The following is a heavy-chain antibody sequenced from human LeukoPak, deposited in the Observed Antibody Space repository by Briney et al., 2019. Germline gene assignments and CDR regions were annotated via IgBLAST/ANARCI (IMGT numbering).Heavy chain of an antibody. J-gene: IGHJ5*02. CDR2: IYYSGST. D-gene: IGHD2-15*01. Sequence: SETLSLTCTVSGGSISSYYWSWIRQPPGKGLEWIGYIYYSGSTNYNPSLKSRATISVDTSKNQFSLKLSSVTAADTAVYYCAREGHYCSGGSCYSRWFDPWGQGTLVTVSS. V-gene: IGHV4-59*01. CDR3: AREGHYCSGGSCYSRWFDP. CDR1: GGSISSYY.